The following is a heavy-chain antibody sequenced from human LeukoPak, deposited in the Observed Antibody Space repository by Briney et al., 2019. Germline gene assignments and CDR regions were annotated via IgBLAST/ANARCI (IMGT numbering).Heavy chain of an antibody. CDR1: GGSISGSSYF. Sequence: SETLSLTCTASGGSISGSSYFWGWIRQPPGKGLEWIGEINHSGSTNYNPSLKSRVTISVDTSKNQFSLKLSSATAADTAVYYCARLGSGWGTYYYYYMDVWGKGTTVTISS. D-gene: IGHD6-19*01. CDR3: ARLGSGWGTYYYYYMDV. J-gene: IGHJ6*03. CDR2: INHSGST. V-gene: IGHV4-39*07.